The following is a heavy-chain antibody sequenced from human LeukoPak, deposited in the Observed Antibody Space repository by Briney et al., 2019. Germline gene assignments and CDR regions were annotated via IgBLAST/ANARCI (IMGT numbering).Heavy chain of an antibody. Sequence: PGGSLRLSCAASGFTFSSYSMNWVRQAPGKGLEWVSSISSSSSYIYYADSVKGRFTISRGNAKNSLYLQMNSLRGEDTAVYYCAKDRGDYYYMDVWGKGTTVTVSS. CDR3: AKDRGDYYYMDV. CDR2: ISSSSSYI. J-gene: IGHJ6*03. CDR1: GFTFSSYS. V-gene: IGHV3-21*01. D-gene: IGHD1-26*01.